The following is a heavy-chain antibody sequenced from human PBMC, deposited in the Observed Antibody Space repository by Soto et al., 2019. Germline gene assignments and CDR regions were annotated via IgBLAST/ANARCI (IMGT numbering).Heavy chain of an antibody. V-gene: IGHV1-3*05. D-gene: IGHD5-12*01. CDR3: ARDRGSYYGMDV. CDR1: GYTFTSYA. J-gene: IGHJ6*02. Sequence: QVQLVQSGAEEKKPGASVKVSCKASGYTFTSYAMHWVRQAPGQRLEWMGWINAGNGNTKYSQKFQGRVTITRDTSPSTAYMELSSLRSEDTAVYYCARDRGSYYGMDVWGQGPTVTVSS. CDR2: INAGNGNT.